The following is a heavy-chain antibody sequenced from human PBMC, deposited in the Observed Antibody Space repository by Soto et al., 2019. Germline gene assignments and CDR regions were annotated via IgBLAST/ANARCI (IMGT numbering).Heavy chain of an antibody. Sequence: ASVKVSCKASGYTFTNYGISWVRQAPGQRLEWMGWINACNGNTKYAQKFQGRVTITRDTSASTAYMELSSLRSEDTAVYYCARGGSSSWYSLDYWGQGTLVTVSS. CDR3: ARGGSSSWYSLDY. J-gene: IGHJ4*02. V-gene: IGHV1-3*01. CDR1: GYTFTNYG. D-gene: IGHD6-13*01. CDR2: INACNGNT.